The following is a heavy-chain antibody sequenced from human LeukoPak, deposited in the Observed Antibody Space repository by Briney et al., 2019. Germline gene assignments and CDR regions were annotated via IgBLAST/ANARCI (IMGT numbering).Heavy chain of an antibody. J-gene: IGHJ4*02. D-gene: IGHD3-22*01. CDR1: GYTFGAYY. V-gene: IGHV1-2*02. Sequence: ASVKVSCKASGYTFGAYYMYWVRQAPGQGLEWMGWIRPNSGGTNYTQKFQGRVTMTRDTSINTAYMELSRLTSDDTAVYCSGSYYTIDYWGQGTLATVSS. CDR3: GSYYTIDY. CDR2: IRPNSGGT.